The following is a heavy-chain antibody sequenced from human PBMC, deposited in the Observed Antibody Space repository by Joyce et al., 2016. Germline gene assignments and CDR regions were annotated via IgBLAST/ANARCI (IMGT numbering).Heavy chain of an antibody. CDR2: IYSGGGT. CDR3: GTSDCRGDCRKLDY. Sequence: EVQLVESGGALVQPGGSLKLSCAASGFTVSSHCMSWVRQAPGKGLEWVSVIYSGGGTYYADSVRGRFTSSRDYSKNMVFLQMNSLTAEDTALYYCGTSDCRGDCRKLDYWGQGTLVTVSS. V-gene: IGHV3-66*01. J-gene: IGHJ4*02. CDR1: GFTVSSHC. D-gene: IGHD2-21*02.